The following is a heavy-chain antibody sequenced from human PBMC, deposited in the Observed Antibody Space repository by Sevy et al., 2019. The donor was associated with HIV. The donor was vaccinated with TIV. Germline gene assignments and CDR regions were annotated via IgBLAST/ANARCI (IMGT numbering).Heavy chain of an antibody. D-gene: IGHD6-13*01. Sequence: SETLSLTCTVSGGSVGNDDYYWSWIRQPPGKGLEWIGYIFYSGSSYYNPSLKSRGSISVDTSKNHFSLRLRSVTAADTAVNYCARGVASSGAYKFDYWGPGTLVTVSS. V-gene: IGHV4-30-4*01. CDR1: GGSVGNDDYY. CDR3: ARGVASSGAYKFDY. J-gene: IGHJ4*02. CDR2: IFYSGSS.